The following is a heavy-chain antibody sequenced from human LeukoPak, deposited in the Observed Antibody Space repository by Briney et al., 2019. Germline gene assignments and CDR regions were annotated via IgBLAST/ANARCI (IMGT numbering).Heavy chain of an antibody. Sequence: GGSLRLSCAASGFTFSSYAMSWVRQAPGKGLEWVSGISGSGGSTYYADSVKGRFTISRDNSKDTLYLQMNSLRAEDTAVYYCAKGRDGYNADFDYWGQGTLVTVSS. J-gene: IGHJ4*02. V-gene: IGHV3-23*01. CDR2: ISGSGGST. CDR3: AKGRDGYNADFDY. D-gene: IGHD5-24*01. CDR1: GFTFSSYA.